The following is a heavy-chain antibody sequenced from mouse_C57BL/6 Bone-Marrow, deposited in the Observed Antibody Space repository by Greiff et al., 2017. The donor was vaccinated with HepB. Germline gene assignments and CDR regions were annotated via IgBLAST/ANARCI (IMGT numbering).Heavy chain of an antibody. V-gene: IGHV3-6*01. CDR1: GYSITSGYY. CDR2: ISYDGSN. CDR3: AREEGLTGTDFDY. D-gene: IGHD4-1*01. Sequence: EVKLVESGPGLVKPSQSLSLTCSVTGYSITSGYYWNWIRQFPGNKLEWMGYISYDGSNNYNPSLKNRISITRDTSENQFCLKLNSVTTEDTATYYCAREEGLTGTDFDYWGQGTTLTVSS. J-gene: IGHJ2*01.